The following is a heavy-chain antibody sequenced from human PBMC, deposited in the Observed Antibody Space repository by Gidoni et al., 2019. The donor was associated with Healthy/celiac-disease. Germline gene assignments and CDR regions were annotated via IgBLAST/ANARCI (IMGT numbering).Heavy chain of an antibody. J-gene: IGHJ5*02. CDR3: ARRPEYGDYGVWFDP. CDR2: IYYSGST. V-gene: IGHV4-39*01. Sequence: QLQLQESGPGLVKPSETLSLTCTVSGGSIRSSSYYWGWIRQPPGKGLEWIGSIYYSGSTYYNPSLKSRVTISVDTSKNQFSLKLSSVTAADTAVYYCARRPEYGDYGVWFDPWGQGTLVTVSS. CDR1: GGSIRSSSYY. D-gene: IGHD4-17*01.